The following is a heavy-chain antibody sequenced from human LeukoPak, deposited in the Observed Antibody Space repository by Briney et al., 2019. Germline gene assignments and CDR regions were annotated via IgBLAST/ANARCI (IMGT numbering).Heavy chain of an antibody. J-gene: IGHJ4*02. CDR2: IYHSGST. CDR1: GYSISSGYY. V-gene: IGHV4-38-2*02. D-gene: IGHD6-19*01. CDR3: ARAAVAGPVY. Sequence: SETLSLTCTVSGYSISSGYYWGWIRQPPGKGLEWIGSIYHSGSTYYNPSLKSRVTISVDTSKNQFSLKLSSVTAADTAVYYCARAAVAGPVYWGQGTLVTVSS.